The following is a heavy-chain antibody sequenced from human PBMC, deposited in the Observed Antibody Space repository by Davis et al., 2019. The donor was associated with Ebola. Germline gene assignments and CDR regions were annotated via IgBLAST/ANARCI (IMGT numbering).Heavy chain of an antibody. V-gene: IGHV4-61*09. Sequence: PSETLSLTCTVSGGSISSGSYYWSWIRQPAGKGLEWIGHIYTSGSTNYNPSLKSRVTISVDTSKNQFSLKLSSVTAADTAVYYCARGSVAGWWFDPWGQGTLVTVSS. D-gene: IGHD6-19*01. CDR2: IYTSGST. J-gene: IGHJ5*02. CDR1: GGSISSGSYY. CDR3: ARGSVAGWWFDP.